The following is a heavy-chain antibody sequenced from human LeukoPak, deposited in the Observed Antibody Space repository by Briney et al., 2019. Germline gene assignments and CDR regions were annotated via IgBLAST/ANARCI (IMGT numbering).Heavy chain of an antibody. CDR2: RNPNSGNT. J-gene: IGHJ4*02. V-gene: IGHV1-8*01. CDR1: GDTFTSYD. CDR3: AKCITIFEADYYFDY. Sequence: ASVKVSCKASGDTFTSYDVNWVRQATGQGLEWMGWRNPNSGNTGYAQKFQCRVTMTRDTSISTAYMELSSLRSEDTAVYYCAKCITIFEADYYFDYWGQGTLVTVSS. D-gene: IGHD3-9*01.